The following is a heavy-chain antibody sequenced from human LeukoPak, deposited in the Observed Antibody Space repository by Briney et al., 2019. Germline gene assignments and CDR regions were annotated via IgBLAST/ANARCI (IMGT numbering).Heavy chain of an antibody. CDR3: ASPRAERSTRYAVDY. CDR2: INHSGST. CDR1: GGSFSGYY. J-gene: IGHJ4*02. D-gene: IGHD2-8*01. V-gene: IGHV4-34*01. Sequence: SETLSLTCAVYGGSFSGYYWSWIRQPPGKGLEWIGEINHSGSTNYNPSLKSRVTISVDTSRNQFSLKLSSVTAADTAVYYCASPRAERSTRYAVDYWGQGTLVTVSA.